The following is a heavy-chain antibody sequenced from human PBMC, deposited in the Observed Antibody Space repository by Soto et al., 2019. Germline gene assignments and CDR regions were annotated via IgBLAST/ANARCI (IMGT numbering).Heavy chain of an antibody. CDR2: INYSATT. CDR3: AASYGSDGVSCNWFDP. CDR1: GGSVTTY. Sequence: QVQLQESGPGLVNASETLSLTCPVSGGSVTTYWGWIRQPPGKGLEWIGYINYSATTKYNSSRKSRVSISVDTSKTQVCLSLRSVTAADTAVYYCAASYGSDGVSCNWFDPWGQGILVIVSS. V-gene: IGHV4-59*02. D-gene: IGHD2-8*01. J-gene: IGHJ5*02.